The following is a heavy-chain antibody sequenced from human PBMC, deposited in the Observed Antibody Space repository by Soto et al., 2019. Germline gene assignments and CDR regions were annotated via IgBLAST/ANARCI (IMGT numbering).Heavy chain of an antibody. D-gene: IGHD3-10*01. J-gene: IGHJ3*02. V-gene: IGHV3-53*01. CDR2: IYSGGST. Sequence: GGSLRLSCAASGFTVSSNYMSWVRQAPGKGLEWVSVIYSGGSTYYADSVKGRFTISRDNSKNTLYLQMSSLRAEDTAVDYCARGVITMVRGVIGAFDIWGHGTMVTVSS. CDR1: GFTVSSNY. CDR3: ARGVITMVRGVIGAFDI.